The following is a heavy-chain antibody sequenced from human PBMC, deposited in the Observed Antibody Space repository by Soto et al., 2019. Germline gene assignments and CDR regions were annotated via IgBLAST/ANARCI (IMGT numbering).Heavy chain of an antibody. V-gene: IGHV4-34*09. CDR1: GGSFSGYY. Sequence: SETLSLTCAVYGGSFSGYYWSWIRQPPGKGLEWIGYIYYSGSTYYNPSLKSRVTISVDTSKNQFSLKLSSVTAADTAVYYCARGVTLVRGVIHTPYFDYWGQGALVT. CDR2: IYYSGST. J-gene: IGHJ4*02. CDR3: ARGVTLVRGVIHTPYFDY. D-gene: IGHD3-10*01.